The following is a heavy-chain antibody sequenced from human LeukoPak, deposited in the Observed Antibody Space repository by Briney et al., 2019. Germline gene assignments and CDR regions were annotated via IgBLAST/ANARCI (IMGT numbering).Heavy chain of an antibody. CDR3: ARGRVDGSGSFPIYYYYGMDV. J-gene: IGHJ6*02. D-gene: IGHD3-10*01. CDR1: GYTFTSYD. Sequence: ASVKVSCKASGYTFTSYDINWVRQATGQGLEWMGWMNPNSGNTGYAQKFQGRVTMTRNTSISTAYMELSSLRSEDTAVYYCARGRVDGSGSFPIYYYYGMDVWGQGTTVTVSS. CDR2: MNPNSGNT. V-gene: IGHV1-8*01.